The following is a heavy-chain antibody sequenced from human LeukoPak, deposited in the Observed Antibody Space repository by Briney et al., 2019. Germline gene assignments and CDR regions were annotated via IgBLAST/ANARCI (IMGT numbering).Heavy chain of an antibody. CDR3: ARDKVLNGFDI. CDR2: TYYRSKWFI. Sequence: SQTLSLTCAISGDSVSSNTGIWNWVRQSPSRGLEWLGRTYYRSKWFIDYALSVKGRMTINPDTSKNQISLQLNSVTPEDTAVYYCARDKVLNGFDIWGQGTMVTVSS. D-gene: IGHD2-8*02. CDR1: GDSVSSNTGI. J-gene: IGHJ3*02. V-gene: IGHV6-1*01.